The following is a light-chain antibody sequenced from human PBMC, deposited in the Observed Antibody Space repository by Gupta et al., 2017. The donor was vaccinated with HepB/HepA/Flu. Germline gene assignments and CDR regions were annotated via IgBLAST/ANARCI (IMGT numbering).Light chain of an antibody. CDR3: QQSNNWPRT. Sequence: DIVMTQSPATLSVSPGETVTLSCRASHSVRSNLAWYQQKVGQAPTLLIYGASTRASGIPVRFRGGGSGADFTLTISSLQSEDFAVYYFQQSNNWPRTFGQGTKVEIK. CDR2: GAS. J-gene: IGKJ1*01. V-gene: IGKV3-15*01. CDR1: HSVRSN.